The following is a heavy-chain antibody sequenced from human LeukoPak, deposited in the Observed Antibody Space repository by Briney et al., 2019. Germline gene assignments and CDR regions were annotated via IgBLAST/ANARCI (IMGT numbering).Heavy chain of an antibody. CDR1: GFIFSDYY. J-gene: IGHJ4*02. CDR2: ISSRDTTM. V-gene: IGHV3-11*04. Sequence: GGSLRLSCAASGFIFSDYYMAWIRQAPGKGLEWVSYISSRDTTMSYADSVKGRFTISRDNAKNSLYLQMNSLRAEDTAVYYCARDAAVAGTVWGQGTLVTVSS. D-gene: IGHD6-19*01. CDR3: ARDAAVAGTV.